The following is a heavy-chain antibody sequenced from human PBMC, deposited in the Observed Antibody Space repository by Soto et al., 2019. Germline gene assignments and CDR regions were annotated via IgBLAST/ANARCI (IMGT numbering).Heavy chain of an antibody. CDR2: ISSSSSYI. CDR1: GFTFSSYS. V-gene: IGHV3-21*01. CDR3: ARDIAVAGTAYYYGMDV. J-gene: IGHJ6*02. D-gene: IGHD6-19*01. Sequence: PGGSLRLSCAASGFTFSSYSMNWVRQALGKGLEWVSSISSSSSYIYYADSVKGRFTISRDNAKNSLYLQMNSLRAEDTAVYYCARDIAVAGTAYYYGMDVWGQGTTVTVSS.